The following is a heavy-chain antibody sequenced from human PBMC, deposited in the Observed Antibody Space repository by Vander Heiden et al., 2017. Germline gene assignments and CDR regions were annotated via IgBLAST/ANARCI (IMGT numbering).Heavy chain of an antibody. V-gene: IGHV3-23*01. D-gene: IGHD2-15*01. Sequence: EVQLLESGGGLVQPGGSLRLSCAASGFTFSSYAMTWVRQAPGKGLEWVSTISGSGTSTYYADSVKGRFTISRDNSKNTLYLQMNILRVDDSAIYYSFVEKATWFDPWGQGTLVNVSS. CDR3: FVEKATWFDP. CDR1: GFTFSSYA. J-gene: IGHJ5*02. CDR2: ISGSGTST.